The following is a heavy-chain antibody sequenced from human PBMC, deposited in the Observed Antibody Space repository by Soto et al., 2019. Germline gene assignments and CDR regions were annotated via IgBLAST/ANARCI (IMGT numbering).Heavy chain of an antibody. D-gene: IGHD6-13*01. J-gene: IGHJ4*02. V-gene: IGHV4-34*01. Sequence: PSETLSLTCAVYGGSFSGYYWSWIRQPPGKGLEWIGEINHSGSTNYNPSLKSRVTISVDTSKNQFSLKLSSVTAADTAVYYCARQQLVHQQPGYYFHYSCPGPLVTVSS. CDR3: ARQQLVHQQPGYYFHY. CDR1: GGSFSGYY. CDR2: INHSGST.